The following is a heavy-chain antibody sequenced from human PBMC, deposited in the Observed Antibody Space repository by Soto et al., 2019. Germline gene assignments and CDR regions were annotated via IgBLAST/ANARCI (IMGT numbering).Heavy chain of an antibody. V-gene: IGHV1-24*01. CDR3: ATFTRFLEWFRFDY. D-gene: IGHD3-3*01. J-gene: IGHJ4*02. Sequence: SVKVSCKVSGYTLTELSMHWVRQAPGKGLEWMGGFDPEDGETIYAQKFQGRVTMTEDTSTDTAYMELSSLRSEDTAVYYCATFTRFLEWFRFDYWGQGTLVTVSS. CDR1: GYTLTELS. CDR2: FDPEDGET.